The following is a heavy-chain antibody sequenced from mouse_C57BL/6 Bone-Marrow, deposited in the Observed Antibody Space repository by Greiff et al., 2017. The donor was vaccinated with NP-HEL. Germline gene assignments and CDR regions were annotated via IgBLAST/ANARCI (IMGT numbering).Heavy chain of an antibody. CDR1: GFTFSSYA. J-gene: IGHJ4*01. CDR3: TRPMVTTRHYYAMDY. Sequence: EVMLVESGEGLVKPGGSLKLSCAASGFTFSSYAMSWVRQTPEKRLEWVAYISSGGDYIYYADTVKGRFTISRDNARNTLYLQMSSLKSEDTAMYYCTRPMVTTRHYYAMDYWGQGTSVTVSS. D-gene: IGHD2-2*01. V-gene: IGHV5-9-1*02. CDR2: ISSGGDYI.